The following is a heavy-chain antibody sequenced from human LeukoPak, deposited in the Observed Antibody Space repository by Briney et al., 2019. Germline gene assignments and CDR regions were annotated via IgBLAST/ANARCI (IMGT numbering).Heavy chain of an antibody. CDR2: ISSTGSYT. J-gene: IGHJ4*02. CDR1: GFTFNDYY. V-gene: IGHV3-11*06. Sequence: GGSLRLSCAASGFTFNDYYMSWVRQAPGKGVEWGSYISSTGSYTIFADSVKGRFTISRDNAKTSLYLQMTNLRAEDTALYYCARQQTSAATGGFDFWGQGTLVTVSS. CDR3: ARQQTSAATGGFDF. D-gene: IGHD6-25*01.